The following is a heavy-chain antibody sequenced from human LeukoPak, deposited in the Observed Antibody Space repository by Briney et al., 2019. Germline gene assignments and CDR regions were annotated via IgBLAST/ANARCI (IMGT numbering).Heavy chain of an antibody. D-gene: IGHD6-13*01. CDR3: VGDVQQLAHACDI. J-gene: IGHJ3*02. V-gene: IGHV3-21*01. CDR2: ISSSIVDI. Sequence: GGSLRFSCAASGVTFSSYSMNWGRDAPGERLECGSSISSSIVDIYYADSVKSRVTISRDNTKSSRYLHMNSLRAQDTPLYYCVGDVQQLAHACDIWGQGTVALVSS. CDR1: GVTFSSYS.